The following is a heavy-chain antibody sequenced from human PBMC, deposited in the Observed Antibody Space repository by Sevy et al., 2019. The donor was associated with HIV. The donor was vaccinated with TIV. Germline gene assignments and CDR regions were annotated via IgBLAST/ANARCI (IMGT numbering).Heavy chain of an antibody. J-gene: IGHJ4*02. Sequence: SETLSLTCTVSGGSITSLYWNWIRQPPGKGLEWIANTYYNGHTNYNPSLKSRVTLSLDTSKNQFSLRLSSVTAADTAMYYCAGENAWGRCYSWGQGTLVTVSS. CDR3: AGENAWGRCYS. D-gene: IGHD1-26*01. CDR2: TYYNGHT. CDR1: GGSITSLY. V-gene: IGHV4-59*08.